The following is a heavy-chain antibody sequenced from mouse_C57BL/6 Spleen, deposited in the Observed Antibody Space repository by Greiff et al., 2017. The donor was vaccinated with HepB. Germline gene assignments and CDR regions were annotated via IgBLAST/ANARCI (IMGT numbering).Heavy chain of an antibody. CDR1: GFTFSDYG. CDR2: ISSGSSTI. J-gene: IGHJ4*01. D-gene: IGHD2-4*01. CDR3: ARLGDYDGYYAMDY. Sequence: DVKLVESGGGLVKPGGSLKLSCAASGFTFSDYGMHWVRQAPEKGLEWVAYISSGSSTIYYADTVKGRFTISRDNAKNTLFLQMTSLRSEDTAMYYCARLGDYDGYYAMDYWGQGTSVTVSS. V-gene: IGHV5-17*01.